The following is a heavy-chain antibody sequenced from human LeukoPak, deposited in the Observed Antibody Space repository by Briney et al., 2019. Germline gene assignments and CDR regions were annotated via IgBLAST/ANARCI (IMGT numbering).Heavy chain of an antibody. Sequence: ASVKVSCKASGYTFTDYALHWVRQAPGQSLEWMGWTNGATGNTRFSQDFQGRLTITIDTSASTAFLDLSSLRSGDTAVYYCARSPGGNARTWLDYWGQGTLVTVSS. D-gene: IGHD4-23*01. J-gene: IGHJ4*02. CDR1: GYTFTDYA. CDR3: ARSPGGNARTWLDY. CDR2: TNGATGNT. V-gene: IGHV1-3*01.